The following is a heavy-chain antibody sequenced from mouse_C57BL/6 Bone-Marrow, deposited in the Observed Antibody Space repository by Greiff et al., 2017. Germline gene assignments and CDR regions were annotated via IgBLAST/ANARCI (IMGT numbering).Heavy chain of an antibody. V-gene: IGHV1-82*01. Sequence: VQLQQSGPELVKPGASVKISCKASGYAFSSSWMNWVKQRPGKGLEWIGRIYPGDGDTNYNGKFKGKATLTADESSSTAYMQLSSLTSEDSAVYFCAREGFHWYFDVWGTGTTVTVSS. J-gene: IGHJ1*03. D-gene: IGHD3-3*01. CDR1: GYAFSSSW. CDR2: IYPGDGDT. CDR3: AREGFHWYFDV.